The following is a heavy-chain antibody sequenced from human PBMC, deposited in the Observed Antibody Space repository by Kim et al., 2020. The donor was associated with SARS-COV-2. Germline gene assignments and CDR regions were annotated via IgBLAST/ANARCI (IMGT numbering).Heavy chain of an antibody. J-gene: IGHJ4*02. V-gene: IGHV1-46*01. Sequence: ASVKVSCKASGYTLTNFYMHWVRQAPGQGLEWMGIINPTDGSTSYAQNFQGRVTMTRDTSTNTAYMELSSLRSDDTAVYYCARGDYCSSIKCYSFYYWGQGTLVTVPS. CDR2: INPTDGST. CDR1: GYTLTNFY. CDR3: ARGDYCSSIKCYSFYY. D-gene: IGHD2-2*01.